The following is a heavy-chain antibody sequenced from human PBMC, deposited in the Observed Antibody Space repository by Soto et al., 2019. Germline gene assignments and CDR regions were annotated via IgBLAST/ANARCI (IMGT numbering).Heavy chain of an antibody. CDR2: INHSGST. CDR3: ARGSYGSGRPYYYYYYYGMDV. V-gene: IGHV4-34*01. D-gene: IGHD3-10*01. CDR1: GGSFSGYC. J-gene: IGHJ6*02. Sequence: SETLSLTCAVYGGSFSGYCWSWLSQPPGKGLEWIGEINHSGSTNYNPSLKSRVTISVDTSKNQFSLKLSSVTAADTAVYYCARGSYGSGRPYYYYYYYGMDVWGQGTTVT.